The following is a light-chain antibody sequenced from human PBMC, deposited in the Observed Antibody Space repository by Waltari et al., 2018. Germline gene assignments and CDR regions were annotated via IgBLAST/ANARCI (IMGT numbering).Light chain of an antibody. CDR2: KAS. CDR3: QQCHTFPKA. V-gene: IGKV1-5*03. J-gene: IGKJ1*01. CDR1: QSVSDW. Sequence: DVQMTQTPSTLSASVGDRVTITCRASQSVSDWVAWYQQNPGKAPKLLIYKASYLEDGGPSSFSGSASGTEFTFTIASLQADDFATYYCQQCHTFPKAFGQGTKVEV.